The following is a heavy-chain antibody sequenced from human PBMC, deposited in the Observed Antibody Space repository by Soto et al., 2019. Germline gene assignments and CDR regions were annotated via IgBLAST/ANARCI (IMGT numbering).Heavy chain of an antibody. CDR3: ARGQVVAAQH. CDR1: GGSIRSGGYS. D-gene: IGHD2-15*01. V-gene: IGHV4-30-2*01. Sequence: QLQLQESGSGLVKPSQTLSLTCAVSGGSIRSGGYSWSWIRQPPGKGLGGIGYIYHSGGTYYNPSLKSRVTISLDRSKNQFSLKLSSVTAADTDVSYCARGQVVAAQHWCQGTLVTVSS. J-gene: IGHJ4*02. CDR2: IYHSGGT.